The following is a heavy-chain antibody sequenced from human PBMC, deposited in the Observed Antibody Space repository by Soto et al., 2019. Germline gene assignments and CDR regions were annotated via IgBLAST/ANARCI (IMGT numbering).Heavy chain of an antibody. D-gene: IGHD3-22*01. CDR1: GGSISSGGYY. J-gene: IGHJ4*02. Sequence: SETLSLTCTVSGGSISSGGYYWSWIRQHPGKGLEWIGYIYYSGSTYYNPSLKSRVTISVDTSKNQFSLKLSSVTAADTAVYYCQRGRYDSSGYTHYWGQGTLVTVSS. V-gene: IGHV4-31*03. CDR2: IYYSGST. CDR3: QRGRYDSSGYTHY.